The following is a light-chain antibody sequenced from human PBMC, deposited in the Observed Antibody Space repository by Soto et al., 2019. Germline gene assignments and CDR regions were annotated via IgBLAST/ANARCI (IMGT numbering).Light chain of an antibody. CDR1: SSDVGGYNY. CDR2: DVS. Sequence: QSALTQPRSVSASPGQSVTISCTGTSSDVGGYNYVSWYQQHTGKAPKLKIYDVSKRPSGVPDRFSGSKSGNTASLTISGLQAEDEADYYCYSCAGGYTGVFGTGTKLTVL. V-gene: IGLV2-11*01. J-gene: IGLJ1*01. CDR3: YSCAGGYTGV.